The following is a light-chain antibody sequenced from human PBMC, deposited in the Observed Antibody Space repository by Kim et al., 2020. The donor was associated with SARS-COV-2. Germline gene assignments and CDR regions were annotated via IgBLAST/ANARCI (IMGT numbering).Light chain of an antibody. CDR1: QSVFTN. J-gene: IGKJ2*01. V-gene: IGKV1-39*01. Sequence: SASVGDRVTITCRSSQSVFTNLNWYQQKAGKAPKLLISAADILQSGVPSRFTGSGSGTDFTLTISSLQPEDFATYFCQQSNSLPHTFGQGTKLEI. CDR3: QQSNSLPHT. CDR2: AAD.